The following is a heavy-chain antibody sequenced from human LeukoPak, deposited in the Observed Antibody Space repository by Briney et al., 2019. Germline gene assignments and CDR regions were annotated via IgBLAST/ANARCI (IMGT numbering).Heavy chain of an antibody. Sequence: GASVKVSCEASGYTFTDRYVHWVRQAPGQGLEWMGWINPDSGDTYYAQKFQGRITMTRDTSITTVYMELTRLRSDDTAVYYCARENIIGGIIDGEDYWGQGTLVTVSS. V-gene: IGHV1-2*02. CDR2: INPDSGDT. J-gene: IGHJ4*02. CDR1: GYTFTDRY. CDR3: ARENIIGGIIDGEDY. D-gene: IGHD3-16*01.